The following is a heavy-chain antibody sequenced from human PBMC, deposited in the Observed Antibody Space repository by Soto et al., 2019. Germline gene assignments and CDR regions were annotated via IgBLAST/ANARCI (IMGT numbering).Heavy chain of an antibody. CDR1: GFTFSSYA. J-gene: IGHJ5*02. CDR3: AKHRLGSAGGLYDP. D-gene: IGHD3-10*01. V-gene: IGHV3-23*01. CDR2: IGGSDGST. Sequence: EVQLLEAGGGLVQPGGSLRLSCAASGFTFSSYAMTWVRQAPGKGLEGVSCIGGSDGSTYYADSVKGRFTISRDNSKNTLHLQMNGLRVEVTAVYYCAKHRLGSAGGLYDPWGQGTQVTVSS.